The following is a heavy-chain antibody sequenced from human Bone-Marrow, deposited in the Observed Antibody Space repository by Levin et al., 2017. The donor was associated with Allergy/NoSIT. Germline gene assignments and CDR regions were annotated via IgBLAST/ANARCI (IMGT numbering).Heavy chain of an antibody. Sequence: GGSLRLSCVGSGFTFSTYGVHWVRQAPGKGLEWVAVISYDGSNKFYADSVKGRFTISRDNSQNTLYLQMSSLRVYDTARYFCARAADPRDFYYYYMDVWGKGTTVTVSS. V-gene: IGHV3-30*04. J-gene: IGHJ6*03. CDR3: ARAADPRDFYYYYMDV. CDR2: ISYDGSNK. CDR1: GFTFSTYG.